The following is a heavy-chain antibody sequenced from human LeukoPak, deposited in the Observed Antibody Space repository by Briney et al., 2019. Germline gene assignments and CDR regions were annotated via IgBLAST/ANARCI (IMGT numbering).Heavy chain of an antibody. D-gene: IGHD3-22*01. CDR3: ARERSFYYDQPEGFNY. CDR1: GYTFTGYY. J-gene: IGHJ4*02. V-gene: IGHV1-2*02. Sequence: GASVKVSCKASGYTFTGYYMHWVRQAPGQGLEWMGWINPNSGGTNYGQKFQGRVTMTRDTSISTAYMELSRLRSDDTAVYYCARERSFYYDQPEGFNYWGQGTLVTVSS. CDR2: INPNSGGT.